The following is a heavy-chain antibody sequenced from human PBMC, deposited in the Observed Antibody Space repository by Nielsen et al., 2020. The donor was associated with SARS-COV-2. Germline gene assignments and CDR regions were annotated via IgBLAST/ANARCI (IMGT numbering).Heavy chain of an antibody. CDR2: IDSGGST. Sequence: GESLKISCAVSGFTVTSNSMNWVRQAPGKGLEWVSVIDSGGSTFYADSVKGRFTISRDNSKNTPYLQMNSLRAEDSAVYYCARDSDYRVNGMDVWGQGTTVTVSS. J-gene: IGHJ6*02. V-gene: IGHV3-53*01. D-gene: IGHD4-11*01. CDR3: ARDSDYRVNGMDV. CDR1: GFTVTSNS.